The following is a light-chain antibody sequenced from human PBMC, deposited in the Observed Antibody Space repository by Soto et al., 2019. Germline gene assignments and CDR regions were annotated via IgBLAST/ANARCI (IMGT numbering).Light chain of an antibody. Sequence: QSVLTQPPSVSAAPGQRVAISCSGSSSNIGSNFVSWYRHVPGTAPKLLIYDNDKRPSEIPDRFSGSKSGTSATLAITGLQAGDEVDYYCGTCASTRTAVLFGGGTKVTVL. J-gene: IGLJ2*01. CDR1: SSNIGSNF. CDR3: GTCASTRTAVL. V-gene: IGLV1-51*01. CDR2: DND.